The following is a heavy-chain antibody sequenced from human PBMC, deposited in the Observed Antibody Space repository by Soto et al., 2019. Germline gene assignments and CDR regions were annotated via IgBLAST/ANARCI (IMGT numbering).Heavy chain of an antibody. CDR2: MYTKERT. D-gene: IGHD3-10*01. V-gene: IGHV4-4*07. J-gene: IGHJ3*02. CDR3: ARCLDGEMAFDI. CDR1: GGSITNYY. Sequence: SETLSLTCTVSGGSITNYYCSWIRQPAGKGLEWIGRMYTKERTNYNLSFKSRVTMSVDTSKNQFSLKLSSVTAADTAVYYCARCLDGEMAFDIWGQGTMVTVSS.